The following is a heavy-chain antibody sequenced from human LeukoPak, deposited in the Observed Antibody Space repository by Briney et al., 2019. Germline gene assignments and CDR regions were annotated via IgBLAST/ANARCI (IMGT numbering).Heavy chain of an antibody. Sequence: ASPKVSCKASGYTFTGYYMHWVRQSPAQGLVWMGIINPSGGSTSYAQKFQGRVTMTRDTSTSTVYMELSSLRSEDTAVYYCARVAGLLAPGTFYFDYWGQGTLVTVSS. D-gene: IGHD3-22*01. CDR1: GYTFTGYY. CDR3: ARVAGLLAPGTFYFDY. J-gene: IGHJ4*02. V-gene: IGHV1-46*01. CDR2: INPSGGST.